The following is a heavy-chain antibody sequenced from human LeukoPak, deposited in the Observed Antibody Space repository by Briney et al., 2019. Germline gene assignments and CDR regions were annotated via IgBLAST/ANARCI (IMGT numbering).Heavy chain of an antibody. J-gene: IGHJ6*03. CDR3: ARVGARSGYYPNYYYYYYMDV. CDR1: GGSISSYY. Sequence: SETLSLTCTVSGGSISSYYWSWIRQPAGKGLEWIGRTYISGSTKYNPSLKSRVTMSVDTSKNQFSLKLSSVTAADTAVYYCARVGARSGYYPNYYYYYYMDVWGKGTTVTVSS. CDR2: TYISGST. D-gene: IGHD3-3*01. V-gene: IGHV4-4*07.